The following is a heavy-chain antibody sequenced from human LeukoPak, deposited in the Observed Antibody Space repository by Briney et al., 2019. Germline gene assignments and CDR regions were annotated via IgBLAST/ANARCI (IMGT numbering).Heavy chain of an antibody. CDR3: AKTFCGGDCYGSGSGVFDY. CDR2: ISGSGGST. D-gene: IGHD2-21*02. J-gene: IGHJ4*02. V-gene: IGHV3-23*01. CDR1: GFTFSSYA. Sequence: GGSLRLSCTASGFTFSSYAMSWVRQAPGKGLEWVSAISGSGGSTYYADSVKGRFTISRDNSKNTLYLQMNSLRAEDTAVYYCAKTFCGGDCYGSGSGVFDYWGQGTLVTVSS.